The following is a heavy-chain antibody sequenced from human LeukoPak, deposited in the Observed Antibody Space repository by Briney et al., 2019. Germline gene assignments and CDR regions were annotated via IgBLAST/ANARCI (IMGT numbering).Heavy chain of an antibody. CDR1: GFTFSNAW. V-gene: IGHV3-15*01. CDR3: TTDRFLLPGIWFGEPGDY. Sequence: GGSLRLSCAASGFTFSNAWMSWVRQAPGKGLEWVGRIKSKTDGGTTDYAAPVKGRFTISRDDSKNTLYLQMNSLKTEDTAVYYCTTDRFLLPGIWFGEPGDYWGQGTLVIVSS. CDR2: IKSKTDGGTT. D-gene: IGHD3-10*01. J-gene: IGHJ4*02.